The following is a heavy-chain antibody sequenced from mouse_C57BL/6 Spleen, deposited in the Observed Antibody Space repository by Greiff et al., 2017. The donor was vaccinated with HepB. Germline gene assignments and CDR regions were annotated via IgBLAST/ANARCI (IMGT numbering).Heavy chain of an antibody. D-gene: IGHD1-1*01. V-gene: IGHV14-3*01. J-gene: IGHJ2*01. CDR3: ARSRDYYGSSHYFDY. CDR2: IDPANGNT. Sequence: VHVKQSVAELVRPGASVKLSCTASGFNIKNTYMHWVKQRPEQGLEWIGRIDPANGNTKYAPKFQGKATITADTSSNTAYLQLSSLTSEDTAIYYCARSRDYYGSSHYFDYWGQGTTLTVSS. CDR1: GFNIKNTY.